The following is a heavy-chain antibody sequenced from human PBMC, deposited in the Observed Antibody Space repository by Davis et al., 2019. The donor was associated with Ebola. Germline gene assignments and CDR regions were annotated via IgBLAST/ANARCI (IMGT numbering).Heavy chain of an antibody. CDR1: GFTFDDYA. D-gene: IGHD3-10*01. CDR2: ISWNSGSI. J-gene: IGHJ6*02. CDR3: ARALWFRESHPYYYYGMDV. Sequence: PGGSLRLSCAASGFTFDDYAMHWVRQAPGKGLEWVSGISWNSGSIGYADSVKGRFTISRDNAKNSLYLQMNSLRAEDTAVYYCARALWFRESHPYYYYGMDVWGQGTTVTVSS. V-gene: IGHV3-9*01.